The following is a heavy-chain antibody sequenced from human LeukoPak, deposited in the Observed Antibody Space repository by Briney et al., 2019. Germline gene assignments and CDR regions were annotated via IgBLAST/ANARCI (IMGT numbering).Heavy chain of an antibody. CDR1: GYTFTGYY. CDR3: ARDPRIAAAGLRTLYDY. Sequence: VASVKVSCKASGYTFTGYYMHWVRQAPGQGLEWMGWINPNSGGTNCAQKFQGRVTMTRDTSISTAYMELSRLRSDDTAVYYCARDPRIAAAGLRTLYDYWGQGTLVTVSS. V-gene: IGHV1-2*02. J-gene: IGHJ4*02. CDR2: INPNSGGT. D-gene: IGHD6-13*01.